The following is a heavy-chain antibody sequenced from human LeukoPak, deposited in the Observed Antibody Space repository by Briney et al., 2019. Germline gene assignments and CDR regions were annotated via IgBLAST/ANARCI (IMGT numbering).Heavy chain of an antibody. CDR1: GYTFTGYY. D-gene: IGHD1-26*01. V-gene: IGHV1-2*02. CDR2: INPNSGGT. CDR3: ARDGARGVGATRGIDY. J-gene: IGHJ4*02. Sequence: ASVKVSCKASGYTFTGYYMHWVRQAPGQGLEWMGWINPNSGGTNYAQKFQGRVTMTRDTSISTAYMDLSRLRSDDTAVYYCARDGARGVGATRGIDYWGQGTLVTVSS.